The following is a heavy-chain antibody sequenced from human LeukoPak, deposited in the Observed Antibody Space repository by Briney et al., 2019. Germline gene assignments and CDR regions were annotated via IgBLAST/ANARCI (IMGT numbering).Heavy chain of an antibody. V-gene: IGHV3-9*01. CDR1: GFTFDDYA. CDR3: ATETWELLGY. D-gene: IGHD1-26*01. J-gene: IGHJ4*02. Sequence: GGSLRLSCAASGFTFDDYAMHWVRQAPGKGLEWVSGISWNSGSIGYADSVKGRFTISRDNAKNSLYLQMNSLRAEDTALYYCATETWELLGYWGQGTLVTVSS. CDR2: ISWNSGSI.